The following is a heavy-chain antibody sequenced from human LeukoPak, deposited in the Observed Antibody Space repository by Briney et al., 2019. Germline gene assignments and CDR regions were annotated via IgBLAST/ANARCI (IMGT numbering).Heavy chain of an antibody. V-gene: IGHV1-2*04. CDR2: INTNSGGT. CDR3: ASWPGAWYGEDF. J-gene: IGHJ4*02. Sequence: ASVKVSCKASGYTFTGYYMHWVRQAHGQGLEWVGWINTNSGGTNYAQKFQGWVTMTRDTSISTAYMELSRLRSDDTAVYYCASWPGAWYGEDFWGQGTLVTVSS. D-gene: IGHD3-10*01. CDR1: GYTFTGYY.